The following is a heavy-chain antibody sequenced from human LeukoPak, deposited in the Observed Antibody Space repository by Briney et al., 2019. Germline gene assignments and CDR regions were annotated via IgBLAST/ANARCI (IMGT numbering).Heavy chain of an antibody. D-gene: IGHD7-27*01. Sequence: SGGSLRLSCVASGFTIWNSWMTWVRQAPGKGLEWVGDMNPDGSVKSYVDSVKGRFTVSRDNAKNSVFLQMNGLRADDTAVYYCGRDPAWGAIDYWGQGTLVTVSS. CDR1: GFTIWNSW. V-gene: IGHV3-7*01. CDR2: MNPDGSVK. J-gene: IGHJ4*02. CDR3: GRDPAWGAIDY.